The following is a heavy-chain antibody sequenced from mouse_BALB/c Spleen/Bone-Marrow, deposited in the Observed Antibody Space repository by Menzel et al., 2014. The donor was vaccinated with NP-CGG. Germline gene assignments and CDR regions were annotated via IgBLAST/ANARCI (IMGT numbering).Heavy chain of an antibody. Sequence: EVKLVESGPDLVKPSQSLSLTCTVTGYSITSGYSWHWIRQFPGNKLEWMVYIHYSGYTNYNPSLKSRISITRDTSKNQIFQQLNSVTTEDTATYYCARDPIYYYGSIFDYWGQGTTLTVSS. J-gene: IGHJ2*01. CDR2: IHYSGYT. CDR3: ARDPIYYYGSIFDY. CDR1: GYSITSGYS. V-gene: IGHV3-1*02. D-gene: IGHD1-1*01.